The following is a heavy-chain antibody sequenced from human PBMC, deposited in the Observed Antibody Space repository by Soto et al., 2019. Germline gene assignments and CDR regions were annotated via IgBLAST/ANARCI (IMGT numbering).Heavy chain of an antibody. CDR2: INTANSNT. V-gene: IGHV1-3*04. Sequence: GASVKVSCKASGGTFSSYAMHWVRQAPGQKLEWMGWINTANSNTKYSQKFQGRVTITRDTSASTAYVELSGLRYEDTAVYYCARSYCSSTNCYLNYFDRWGQGTLVTVSS. J-gene: IGHJ5*02. CDR3: ARSYCSSTNCYLNYFDR. CDR1: GGTFSSYA. D-gene: IGHD2-2*01.